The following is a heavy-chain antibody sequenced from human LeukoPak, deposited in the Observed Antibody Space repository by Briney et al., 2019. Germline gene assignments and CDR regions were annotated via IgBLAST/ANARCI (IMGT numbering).Heavy chain of an antibody. CDR3: ARSRRDSSGYYFMD. V-gene: IGHV3-33*01. Sequence: GGSLRLSCAACGLTFSDYGMHWVRQAPGKGLEWVAVIWYDGSNKYYADSVKGRFTISRDNSKNTLFLQMNSLRAEDTAVYYCARSRRDSSGYYFMDWGQGTLATVSS. CDR1: GLTFSDYG. CDR2: IWYDGSNK. D-gene: IGHD3-22*01. J-gene: IGHJ4*02.